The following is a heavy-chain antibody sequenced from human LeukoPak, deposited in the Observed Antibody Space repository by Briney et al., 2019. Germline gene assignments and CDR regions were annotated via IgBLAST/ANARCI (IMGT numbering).Heavy chain of an antibody. V-gene: IGHV3-30*03. J-gene: IGHJ4*02. CDR3: ARDFDTLTGYYWKSFDY. Sequence: GGSLRLSCAASGFTFSTYGMHWVRQAPGKGLEWMAVISYDGINKDYADSVKDRFTVSRDNSKNTLYLQMYSLRAEDTAVYFCARDFDTLTGYYWKSFDYWGQGTLVTVSS. CDR2: ISYDGINK. D-gene: IGHD3-9*01. CDR1: GFTFSTYG.